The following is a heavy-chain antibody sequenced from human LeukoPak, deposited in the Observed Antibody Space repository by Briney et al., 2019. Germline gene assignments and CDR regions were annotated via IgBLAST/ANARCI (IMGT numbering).Heavy chain of an antibody. J-gene: IGHJ3*01. Sequence: GGSLRLSCAASGFTVSSNYMSWVRKAPGKGLEWVSVIYSGGSTYYADSVKGRFTISRDNSKNALYLQTNSLRAEDTAVYYCAREKDNWGIDAFDFWGQGTMVTVSS. CDR2: IYSGGST. V-gene: IGHV3-66*01. D-gene: IGHD3-16*01. CDR3: AREKDNWGIDAFDF. CDR1: GFTVSSNY.